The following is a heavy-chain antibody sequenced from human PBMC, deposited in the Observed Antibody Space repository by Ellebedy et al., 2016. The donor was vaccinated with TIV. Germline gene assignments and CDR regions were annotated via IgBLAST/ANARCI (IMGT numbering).Heavy chain of an antibody. CDR3: ARVIGGCSDFSCYLDP. CDR2: SDHSGNV. J-gene: IGHJ5*02. V-gene: IGHV4-4*02. CDR1: GDSINTRNW. Sequence: MPSETLSLTCAVSGDSINTRNWWQWVRQTPGKGLEWIGESDHSGNVDYSQSLKSRVTILVDRYKNQFSLNLNSVTAADTAIYYCARVIGGCSDFSCYLDPWGQGILVTVSS. D-gene: IGHD2-2*01.